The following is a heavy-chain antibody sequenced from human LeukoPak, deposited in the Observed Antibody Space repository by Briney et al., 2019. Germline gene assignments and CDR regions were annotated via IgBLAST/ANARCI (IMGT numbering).Heavy chain of an antibody. CDR1: GFPFDDYG. V-gene: IGHV3-9*01. D-gene: IGHD3-22*01. Sequence: GRSLRLSCVASGFPFDDYGMFWVRQSPGKGLEWVSSISWNSGIIDYADSVKGRFTISRDNAKNSLYLQMNSLRVEDTAFYYCAKDRFFYDSGSKANWGQGTLVTVSS. CDR3: AKDRFFYDSGSKAN. CDR2: ISWNSGII. J-gene: IGHJ4*02.